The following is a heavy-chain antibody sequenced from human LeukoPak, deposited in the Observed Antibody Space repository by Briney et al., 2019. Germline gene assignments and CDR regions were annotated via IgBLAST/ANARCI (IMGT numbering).Heavy chain of an antibody. CDR1: GGSISSSSYY. CDR3: ARMSDCGGDCYSVGIDY. V-gene: IGHV4-39*01. Sequence: SQTLSLTCTVSGGSISSSSYYWGWIRQPPGKGLEWIGSIYYSGSTYYNPSLKSRVTISVDTSKNQFSLKLSPVTAADTAVYYCARMSDCGGDCYSVGIDYWGQGTLVTVSS. D-gene: IGHD2-21*01. J-gene: IGHJ4*02. CDR2: IYYSGST.